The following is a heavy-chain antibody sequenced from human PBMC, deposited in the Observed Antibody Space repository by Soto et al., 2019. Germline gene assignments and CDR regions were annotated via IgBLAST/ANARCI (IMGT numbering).Heavy chain of an antibody. CDR2: ISGSGGST. V-gene: IGHV3-23*01. Sequence: PGGSLRLSCAASGFTFSSYAMSWVRQAPGKGLEWVSAISGSGGSTYYADSVKGRFTISRDNSKSTVYLQMNSLKTEDTAVYYCTTDSYFTLKLVRFDYWGLGTLVTVSS. J-gene: IGHJ4*01. CDR3: TTDSYFTLKLVRFDY. CDR1: GFTFSSYA. D-gene: IGHD3-22*01.